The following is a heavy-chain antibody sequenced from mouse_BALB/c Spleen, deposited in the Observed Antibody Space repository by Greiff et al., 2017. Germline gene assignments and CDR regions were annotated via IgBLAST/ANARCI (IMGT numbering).Heavy chain of an antibody. J-gene: IGHJ3*01. CDR3: ARYSGAAWFAY. V-gene: IGHV1-7*01. D-gene: IGHD1-3*01. CDR2: INPSTGYT. Sequence: VKLVESGAELAKPGASVKMSCKASGYTFTSYWMHWVKQRPGQGLEWIGYINPSTGYTEYNQKFKDKATLTADKSSSTAYMQLSSLTSEDSAVYYCARYSGAAWFAYWGQGTLVTVSA. CDR1: GYTFTSYW.